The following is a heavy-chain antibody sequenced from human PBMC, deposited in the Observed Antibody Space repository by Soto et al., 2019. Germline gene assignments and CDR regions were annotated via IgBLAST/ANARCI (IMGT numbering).Heavy chain of an antibody. Sequence: GASVKVSCKASRYPFTSYAIHWVRQAPGQRLEWMGWINAGNGNTKYSQKFQGRVTITRDTSASTAYMELSSLRSEDTAVYYCVKLRLELLYLDSWGLGALVTVSS. J-gene: IGHJ4*02. CDR1: RYPFTSYA. D-gene: IGHD1-7*01. CDR2: INAGNGNT. V-gene: IGHV1-3*01. CDR3: VKLRLELLYLDS.